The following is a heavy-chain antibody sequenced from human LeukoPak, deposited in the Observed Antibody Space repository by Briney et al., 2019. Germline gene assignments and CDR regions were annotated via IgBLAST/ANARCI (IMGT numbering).Heavy chain of an antibody. CDR1: GGSISSGNW. CDR2: IYHSGST. J-gene: IGHJ4*02. Sequence: SETLSLTCTVSGGSISSGNWWSWVRQPPGKGLEWIGEIYHSGSTNYNPSLKSRVTISVDTSKNQFSLKLSSVTAADTAVYYCARVESTLSFDYWGQGTLVTVSS. V-gene: IGHV4-4*02. D-gene: IGHD2/OR15-2a*01. CDR3: ARVESTLSFDY.